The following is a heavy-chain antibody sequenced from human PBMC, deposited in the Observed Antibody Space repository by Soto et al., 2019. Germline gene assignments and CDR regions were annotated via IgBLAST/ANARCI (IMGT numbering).Heavy chain of an antibody. CDR3: ARDDIVVVPAAMPEPIYYYYGMDV. CDR1: GYTFTSYG. J-gene: IGHJ6*02. V-gene: IGHV1-18*01. D-gene: IGHD2-2*01. Sequence: QVQLVQSGAEVKKPGASVKVSCKASGYTFTSYGISWVRQAPGQGLEWMGWISADNGNTNYAQKLQGRVTMTTDTSTSTADMELRSLRSDATAAYYCARDDIVVVPAAMPEPIYYYYGMDVWGQGTTVTVSS. CDR2: ISADNGNT.